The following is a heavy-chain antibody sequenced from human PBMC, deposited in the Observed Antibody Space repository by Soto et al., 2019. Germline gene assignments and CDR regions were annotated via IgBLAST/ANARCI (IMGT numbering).Heavy chain of an antibody. V-gene: IGHV4-34*01. D-gene: IGHD3-22*01. CDR2: INHSGST. CDR1: GGSFSCYY. Sequence: SETLSLTCAVYGGSFSCYYWSWIRQPPGKGLEWIGEINHSGSTNYNPSLKSRVTISVDTSKNQFSLKLSSVTAADTAVYYCARGRRRFRMIVVVITTGDWFDPWGQGTLVTVSS. CDR3: ARGRRRFRMIVVVITTGDWFDP. J-gene: IGHJ5*02.